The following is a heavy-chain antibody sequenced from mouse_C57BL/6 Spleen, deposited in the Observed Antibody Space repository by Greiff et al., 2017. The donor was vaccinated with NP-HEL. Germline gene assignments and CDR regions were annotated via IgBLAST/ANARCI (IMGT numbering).Heavy chain of an antibody. J-gene: IGHJ3*01. D-gene: IGHD2-4*01. CDR1: GYTFNSYW. V-gene: IGHV1-64*01. CDR2: IHTNSGST. CDR3: AREGDDYDGAY. Sequence: VQLHQPGAELVKPGASVKLSCKASGYTFNSYWMHWVTQRPGQGLEWIGMIHTNSGSTNYNEKFKSKATLTVDKSSSTAYMQLSSLTSEDAAVYYCAREGDDYDGAYWGQGTLVTVSA.